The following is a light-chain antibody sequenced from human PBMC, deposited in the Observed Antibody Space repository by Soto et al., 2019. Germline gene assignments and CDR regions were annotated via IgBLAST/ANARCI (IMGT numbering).Light chain of an antibody. Sequence: QSALTQPRSVSGSPGQSVTISCTGTSSDVGGYNYVSWYQQHPGKAPKLMIYDVSKRPSGVPDRFSGSKSGNTASLTISGLQAEDEADYYCCSYAGSYGVFGGGTKPTVL. V-gene: IGLV2-11*01. CDR1: SSDVGGYNY. CDR3: CSYAGSYGV. J-gene: IGLJ2*01. CDR2: DVS.